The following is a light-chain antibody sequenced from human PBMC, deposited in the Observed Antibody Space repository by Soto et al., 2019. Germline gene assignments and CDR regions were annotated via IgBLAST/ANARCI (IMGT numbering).Light chain of an antibody. CDR3: QQRSNWPVT. Sequence: EIVLTQSPATLSLSPGERATLSCRASQSVSSYFAWYQQKTRQPPRLLIYDASNRATGIPARFSGRGSGTDFTLTISSLEPEDFAVYYCQQRSNWPVTFGQGTKLEIK. CDR2: DAS. J-gene: IGKJ2*01. CDR1: QSVSSY. V-gene: IGKV3-11*01.